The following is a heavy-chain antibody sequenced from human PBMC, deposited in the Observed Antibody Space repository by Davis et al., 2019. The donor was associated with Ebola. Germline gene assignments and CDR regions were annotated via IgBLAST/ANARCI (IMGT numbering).Heavy chain of an antibody. CDR2: ISYDGSNK. Sequence: GESLKISCAASGFTFSSYGMHWVRQAPGKGLEWVAVISYDGSNKYYADSVKGRFTISRDNSKNTLYLQMNSLRAEDTAVYYCAGSDGSYYYYGMDVWGQGTTVTVSS. D-gene: IGHD5-24*01. V-gene: IGHV3-30*03. CDR3: AGSDGSYYYYGMDV. CDR1: GFTFSSYG. J-gene: IGHJ6*02.